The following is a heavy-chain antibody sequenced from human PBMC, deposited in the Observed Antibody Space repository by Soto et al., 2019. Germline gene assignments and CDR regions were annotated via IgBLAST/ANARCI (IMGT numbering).Heavy chain of an antibody. Sequence: QVQLVESGGGVVQPGRSLRLSCAASGFTFSSYGMHWVRQAPGKGLEWVAVIWYDGSNKYYADSVKGRFTISRDNSKNTLYLQMNSLRAEDTAVYYCARDGSYYDFWSGYPDYWGQGTLVTVSS. D-gene: IGHD3-3*01. CDR2: IWYDGSNK. CDR3: ARDGSYYDFWSGYPDY. V-gene: IGHV3-33*01. J-gene: IGHJ4*02. CDR1: GFTFSSYG.